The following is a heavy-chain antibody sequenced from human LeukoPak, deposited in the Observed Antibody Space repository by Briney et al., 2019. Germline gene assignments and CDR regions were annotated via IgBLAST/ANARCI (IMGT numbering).Heavy chain of an antibody. Sequence: PGGSLRLSCAASGFTFTSYWMTWVRQAPGKGLEWLTNINEDGSVKHYVDSVRGRFTISRDNSKNTLYLQMNSLRAEETAVYYCAKERSRGGDCLDYWGQGTLVTVSS. CDR2: INEDGSVK. CDR1: GFTFTSYW. D-gene: IGHD2-21*02. J-gene: IGHJ4*02. V-gene: IGHV3-7*03. CDR3: AKERSRGGDCLDY.